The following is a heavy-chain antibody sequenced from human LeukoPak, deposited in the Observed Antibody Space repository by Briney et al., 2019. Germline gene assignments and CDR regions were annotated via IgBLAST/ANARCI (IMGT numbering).Heavy chain of an antibody. V-gene: IGHV1-69*01. J-gene: IGHJ4*02. CDR3: ASPRRGGDFWTFDY. D-gene: IGHD3-3*01. CDR2: IIPIFGTA. CDR1: GGTFSNYA. Sequence: SVKVSCKASGGTFSNYAISWVRQAPGQGLEWMGGIIPIFGTANCAQKFQGRVTITADESTSTAYMELSSLRSEDTAVYYCASPRRGGDFWTFDYWGQGTLVTVSS.